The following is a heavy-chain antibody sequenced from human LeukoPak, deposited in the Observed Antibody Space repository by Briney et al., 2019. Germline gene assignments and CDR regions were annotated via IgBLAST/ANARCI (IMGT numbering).Heavy chain of an antibody. D-gene: IGHD2-2*01. J-gene: IGHJ6*02. CDR3: ARGPPYCSSTSCSRGGNYYYGMDV. V-gene: IGHV1-8*01. CDR1: GYTFTSYD. CDR2: MNPNSGNT. Sequence: ASVKVSCKASGYTFTSYDINWVRQATGQGLEWMGWMNPNSGNTGYAQKFQGRVTMTRNASISTAYMELSSLRSEDTAVYYCARGPPYCSSTSCSRGGNYYYGMDVWGQGTTVTVSS.